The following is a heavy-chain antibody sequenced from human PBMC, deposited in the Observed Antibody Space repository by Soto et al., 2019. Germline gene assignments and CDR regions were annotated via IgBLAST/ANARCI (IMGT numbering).Heavy chain of an antibody. CDR2: ISYDGINK. CDR3: SKDPGYCSSTSCYMRYYGMDV. CDR1: GFTFSSYG. J-gene: IGHJ6*02. V-gene: IGHV3-30*18. D-gene: IGHD2-2*01. Sequence: PGGSLRLSGAASGFTFSSYGMHWVRQAPCKGLEWVAVISYDGINKYYADYVKGRFTISRDNSKNTLYLQMNSLRAEDTAVYYCSKDPGYCSSTSCYMRYYGMDVWGQGNTVPVCS.